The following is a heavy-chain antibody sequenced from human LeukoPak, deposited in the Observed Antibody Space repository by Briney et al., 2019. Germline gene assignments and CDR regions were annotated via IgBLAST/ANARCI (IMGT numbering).Heavy chain of an antibody. V-gene: IGHV3-21*01. CDR1: GFTFRSYG. CDR2: ISSSSSYI. Sequence: PGGSLRLSCAASGFTFRSYGMHWVRQAPGKGLEWVSSISSSSSYIYYADSVKGRFTISRDNAKNSLYLQMNSLRAEDTAVYYCARDGGYCSGGSCYNLDYWGQGTLVTVSS. D-gene: IGHD2-15*01. J-gene: IGHJ4*02. CDR3: ARDGGYCSGGSCYNLDY.